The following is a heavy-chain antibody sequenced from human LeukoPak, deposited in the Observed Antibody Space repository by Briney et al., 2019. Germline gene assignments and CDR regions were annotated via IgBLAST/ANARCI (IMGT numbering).Heavy chain of an antibody. V-gene: IGHV3-23*01. J-gene: IGHJ4*02. CDR2: VRGGSGNR. CDR1: GFTFSSYA. CDR3: AKGHCDCEGYYYFDS. D-gene: IGHD2-21*01. Sequence: GGSLRLSCAASGFTFSSYAMSWVRQAPGKGLEWVSAVRGGSGNRYYADSVKGRFTISRDNSKNMLYLQMNSLRAEDTAVYYCAKGHCDCEGYYYFDSWGQGTLVTVSS.